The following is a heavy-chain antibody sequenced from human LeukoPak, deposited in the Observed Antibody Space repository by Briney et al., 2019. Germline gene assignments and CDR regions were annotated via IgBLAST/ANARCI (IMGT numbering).Heavy chain of an antibody. CDR3: ARVYYDILTGYYLDY. CDR1: GFTVSSNY. CDR2: IYSGGST. Sequence: GGSLRLSCAASGFTVSSNYMSWVRHAPGKGLEGVSVIYSGGSTYYADSVKGRFTISRHNSKNTLYLQMNSLRAEDTAVYYCARVYYDILTGYYLDYWGQGTLVTVSS. V-gene: IGHV3-53*04. J-gene: IGHJ4*02. D-gene: IGHD3-9*01.